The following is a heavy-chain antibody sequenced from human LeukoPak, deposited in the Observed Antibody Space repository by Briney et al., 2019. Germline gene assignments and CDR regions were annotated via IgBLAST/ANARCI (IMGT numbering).Heavy chain of an antibody. V-gene: IGHV4-34*01. Sequence: SETLSPTCAVYGGSFSGYYWSWIRQPPGKGLEWIGEINHSGSTNYNPSLKSRVTISVDTSKNQFSLKLSSVTAADTAVYYCARARGVYDFWSGYYYGNWFDPWGQGTLVTVSS. J-gene: IGHJ5*02. CDR1: GGSFSGYY. CDR2: INHSGST. D-gene: IGHD3-3*01. CDR3: ARARGVYDFWSGYYYGNWFDP.